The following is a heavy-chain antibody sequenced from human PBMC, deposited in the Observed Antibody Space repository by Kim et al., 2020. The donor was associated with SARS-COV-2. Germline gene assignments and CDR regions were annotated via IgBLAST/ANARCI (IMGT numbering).Heavy chain of an antibody. V-gene: IGHV2-5*02. J-gene: IGHJ4*02. CDR2: MYWDDDD. Sequence: SGPTLVNPRQTLTLTCTFSGFSLSTSGVGVGWVRQPPGKALEWLAVMYWDDDDRYSPFLKNRLTITKDNSKNQVVLTMINVDPVDIGTYYCVHSKRTDGYQPFDLWGQGTLVTVSS. D-gene: IGHD2-2*01. CDR1: GFSLSTSGVG. CDR3: VHSKRTDGYQPFDL.